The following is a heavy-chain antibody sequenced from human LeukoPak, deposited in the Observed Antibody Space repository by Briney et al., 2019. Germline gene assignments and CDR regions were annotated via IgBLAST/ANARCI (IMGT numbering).Heavy chain of an antibody. CDR3: ARQEYYYDSSGYYYRT. V-gene: IGHV5-51*01. CDR2: IYPGDSDT. J-gene: IGHJ4*02. CDR1: GYSFTSYW. Sequence: GESLKISCKGSGYSFTSYWIGWVRQMPGKGLEWMGIIYPGDSDTRYNPSFQGQVTISADKSISTAYLQWSSLKASDTAMYYCARQEYYYDSSGYYYRTWGQGTLVTVSS. D-gene: IGHD3-22*01.